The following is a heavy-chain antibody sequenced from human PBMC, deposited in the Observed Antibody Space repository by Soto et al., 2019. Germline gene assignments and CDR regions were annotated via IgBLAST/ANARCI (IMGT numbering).Heavy chain of an antibody. Sequence: PGGSLRLSCAASGFTFSSYEMNWVRQAPGKGLEWVSYISSSGSTIYYADSVKGRFTISRDNAKNSLYLQMNSLRAEDTAVYYCARRKQYQLHQPRDYYYYGMDVWGQGTTVTVSS. D-gene: IGHD2-2*01. CDR3: ARRKQYQLHQPRDYYYYGMDV. V-gene: IGHV3-48*03. CDR2: ISSSGSTI. CDR1: GFTFSSYE. J-gene: IGHJ6*02.